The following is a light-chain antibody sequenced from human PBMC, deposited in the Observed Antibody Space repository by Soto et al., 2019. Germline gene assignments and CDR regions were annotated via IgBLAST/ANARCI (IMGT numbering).Light chain of an antibody. Sequence: QSALTQPPSASGSPGQSVTISCTGTSSDVGGYNYVSWYQQHPGKAPKLMISEVSKRPSGVPDRFSGSKSGNTTSRTVSGLQAEYEADYYCSSFAGNNNLVFGGGTQLTVL. J-gene: IGLJ2*01. V-gene: IGLV2-8*01. CDR2: EVS. CDR3: SSFAGNNNLV. CDR1: SSDVGGYNY.